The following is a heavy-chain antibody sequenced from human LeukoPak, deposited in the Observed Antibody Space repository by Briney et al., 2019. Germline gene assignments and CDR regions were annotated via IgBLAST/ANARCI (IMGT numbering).Heavy chain of an antibody. CDR3: ARDRGLGDYYGSGSYTFDY. J-gene: IGHJ4*02. D-gene: IGHD3-10*01. CDR1: GFTFSSYS. V-gene: IGHV3-21*01. Sequence: GGSLRLSCAASGFTFSSYSMNWVRQAPGKGLEWVSSISHSSSYIYYADSVKGRFTISRDNAKNSLYLQMNSLRAEDTVVYYCARDRGLGDYYGSGSYTFDYWGQGTLVTVSS. CDR2: ISHSSSYI.